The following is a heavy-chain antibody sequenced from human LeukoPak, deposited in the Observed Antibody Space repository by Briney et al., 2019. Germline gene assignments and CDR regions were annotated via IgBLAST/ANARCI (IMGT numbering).Heavy chain of an antibody. D-gene: IGHD1-26*01. CDR3: ARSLGLGRFDL. V-gene: IGHV4-59*01. CDR1: GDSITRYY. J-gene: IGHJ2*01. CDR2: FYHSGST. Sequence: SETLSLTCAVSGDSITRYYWSWIRQPPGKGLEWIGYFYHSGSTDSNPSLKSRVIIALDTSKRQFSLKLTSVAAADTAVYFCARSLGLGRFDLWGRGTLVTVSS.